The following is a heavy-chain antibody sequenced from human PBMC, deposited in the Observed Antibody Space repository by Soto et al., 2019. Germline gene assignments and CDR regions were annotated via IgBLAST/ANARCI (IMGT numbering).Heavy chain of an antibody. V-gene: IGHV3-30-3*01. CDR2: ISYDGSNK. CDR1: GFIFSGYS. CDR3: ARDLGVRVVRGVTHYYYYGMDV. Sequence: PGGSLRLSCAASGFIFSGYSMHWVRQAPGKGLEWVAVISYDGSNKYYADSVKGRFTISRDNSKNTLYLQMNSLRAEDTTVYYCARDLGVRVVRGVTHYYYYGMDVWGQGTTVTVSS. D-gene: IGHD3-10*01. J-gene: IGHJ6*02.